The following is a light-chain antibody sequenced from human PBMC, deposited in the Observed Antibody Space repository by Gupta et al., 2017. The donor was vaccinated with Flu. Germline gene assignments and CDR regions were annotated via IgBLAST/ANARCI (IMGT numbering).Light chain of an antibody. CDR3: QVWDSSSYHVI. J-gene: IGLJ2*01. Sequence: SYVLSQPPSLSVAPGQTARITCGGDNIGSKSVHWYQQKPGQAPVLVVYDDTVRPSGIPARLSGSNSGNTATLTISRVEAGDEADYYCQVWDSSSYHVIFGGGTKVTVL. V-gene: IGLV3-21*02. CDR1: NIGSKS. CDR2: DDT.